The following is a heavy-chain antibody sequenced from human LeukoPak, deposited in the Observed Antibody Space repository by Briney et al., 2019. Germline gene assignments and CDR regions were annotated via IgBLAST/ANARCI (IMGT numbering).Heavy chain of an antibody. J-gene: IGHJ5*02. V-gene: IGHV4-34*01. Sequence: KPSETLSLTCAVYGGSFSGYYWSWIRQPPGKGLEWIGEINHSGSTNYNPSLKSRVTISVDTSKNQFSLKLSSVTAADTAVYYCARHRFTMVRGPNWFDPWGQGTLVTVSS. CDR2: INHSGST. CDR1: GGSFSGYY. CDR3: ARHRFTMVRGPNWFDP. D-gene: IGHD3-10*01.